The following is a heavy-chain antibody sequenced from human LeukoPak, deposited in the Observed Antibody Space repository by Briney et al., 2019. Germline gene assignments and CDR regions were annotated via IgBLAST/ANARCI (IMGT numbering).Heavy chain of an antibody. CDR1: GDSASRHNAT. V-gene: IGHV6-1*01. CDR3: ARQSTGWFDP. Sequence: SQTLSLTLVISGDSASRHNATWNWIRQSPSRGLEWLGRTYYRSKWYNDYAVSLKSRITINPDTSKNQFSLQLNSVTPEDTAVYYCARQSTGWFDPWGQGTLVTVSS. J-gene: IGHJ5*02. CDR2: TYYRSKWYN. D-gene: IGHD6-19*01.